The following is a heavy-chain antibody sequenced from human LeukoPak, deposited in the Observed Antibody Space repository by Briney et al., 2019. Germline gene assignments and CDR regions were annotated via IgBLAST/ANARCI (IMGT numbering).Heavy chain of an antibody. V-gene: IGHV1-46*01. CDR1: GYTFTSYY. CDR3: ASNVAATRWFDP. Sequence: ASVKVSCKASGYTFTSYYMHWVRQAPGQGLEWMGIINPNSGNTGYAQKFQGRVTMTRNTSISTAYMELSSLRSEDTAVYYCASNVAATRWFDPWGQGTLVTVSS. J-gene: IGHJ5*02. D-gene: IGHD2-15*01. CDR2: INPNSGNT.